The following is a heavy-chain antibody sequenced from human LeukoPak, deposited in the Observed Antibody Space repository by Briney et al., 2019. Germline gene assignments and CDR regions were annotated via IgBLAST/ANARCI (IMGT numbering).Heavy chain of an antibody. CDR3: ARGHRRITIFGVGLFDY. J-gene: IGHJ4*02. CDR1: GGSISGYY. V-gene: IGHV4-59*12. Sequence: KPSETLSLTCTVSGGSISGYYWSWIRQPPGMGLEWIAYIYHTESTNYNPSLKSRVTISVDTSKNQFSLKLSSVTAADTAVYYCARGHRRITIFGVGLFDYWGQGTLVTVSS. CDR2: IYHTEST. D-gene: IGHD3-3*01.